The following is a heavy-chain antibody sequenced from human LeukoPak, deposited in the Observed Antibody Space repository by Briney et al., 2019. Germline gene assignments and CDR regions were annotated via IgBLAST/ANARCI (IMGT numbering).Heavy chain of an antibody. CDR1: GYTFTCYD. CDR3: ARVRSGDFWSGYYYYYMDV. V-gene: IGHV1-8*03. CDR2: MNPNSGNT. J-gene: IGHJ6*03. D-gene: IGHD3-3*01. Sequence: ASVKVSCKASGYTFTCYDINWVRQATGQGLEWMGWMNPNSGNTGYAQKFQGRVTITRNTSISTAYMELSSLRSEDTAVYYCARVRSGDFWSGYYYYYMDVWGKGTTVTVSS.